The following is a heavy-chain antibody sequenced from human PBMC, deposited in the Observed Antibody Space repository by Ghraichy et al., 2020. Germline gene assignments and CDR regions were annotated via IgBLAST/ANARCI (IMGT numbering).Heavy chain of an antibody. J-gene: IGHJ6*02. D-gene: IGHD3-10*01. CDR3: VRDYFYGMDV. Sequence: GGSLRLSCAASGFTFSTSGIHWVRQGPGQGLVWVSLINSDGSSKNYADSVKGRFTISRDNAKNTVYLQMNSLRAEDTAVYYCVRDYFYGMDVWGQGTTVIVSS. V-gene: IGHV3-74*01. CDR2: INSDGSSK. CDR1: GFTFSTSG.